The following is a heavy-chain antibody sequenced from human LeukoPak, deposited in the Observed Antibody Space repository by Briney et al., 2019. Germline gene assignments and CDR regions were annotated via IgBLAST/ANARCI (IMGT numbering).Heavy chain of an antibody. D-gene: IGHD3-10*02. V-gene: IGHV3-48*03. CDR2: ISSSGSTI. CDR1: GFTFSSYE. J-gene: IGHJ6*04. CDR3: AELGVTMIGGV. Sequence: GGSLRLSCAASGFTFSSYEMNWVRQAPGKGLEWVSYISSSGSTIYCADSVKGRFTISRDNAKNSLYLQMNSLRAEDTAVYYCAELGVTMIGGVWGKGTTVTISS.